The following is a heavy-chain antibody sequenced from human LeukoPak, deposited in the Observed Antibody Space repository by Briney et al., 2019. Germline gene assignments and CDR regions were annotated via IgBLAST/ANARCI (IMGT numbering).Heavy chain of an antibody. CDR1: GFTFSSYE. CDR3: AGGYSYGYDS. J-gene: IGHJ5*01. Sequence: PGGSLRLSCAVSGFTFSSYEMNWVRQAPGRGLEWVSYISSSGSTIHYADSVKGRFTISRDNAKNSLYLQMNSLRGDDTAVYYCAGGYSYGYDSWGQGTLVTVSS. D-gene: IGHD5-18*01. V-gene: IGHV3-48*03. CDR2: ISSSGSTI.